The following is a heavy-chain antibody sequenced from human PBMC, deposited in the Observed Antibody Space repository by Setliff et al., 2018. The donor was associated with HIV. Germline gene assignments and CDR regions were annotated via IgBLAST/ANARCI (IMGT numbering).Heavy chain of an antibody. Sequence: SQTLSLTCTVSSDFVSGDDFYWSWIRQAPGRGLEWIGYVYYNGITHYNPSLKSRLTISIDTSGRRFSLNLTSVTALDTAVYFCAKMVRGSLSARRMYYFDSWGQGTMVTVSS. D-gene: IGHD3-10*01. CDR1: SDFVSGDDFY. CDR3: AKMVRGSLSARRMYYFDS. J-gene: IGHJ4*02. CDR2: VYYNGIT. V-gene: IGHV4-30-4*01.